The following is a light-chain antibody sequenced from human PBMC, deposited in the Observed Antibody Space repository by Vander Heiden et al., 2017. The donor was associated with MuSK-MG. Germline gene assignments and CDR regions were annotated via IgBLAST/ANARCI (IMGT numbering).Light chain of an antibody. CDR2: AAS. J-gene: IGKJ2*01. V-gene: IGKV1-39*01. Sequence: DIHMTQSPSSLSASVGDRVTITCRASQSISSYLNWYQQKPGKAPKLLIYAASSLQSGVPSRFSGSGSGTDFTLTISRLQPEDFATYYCQQSDSTPYTFGQGTKLDIK. CDR3: QQSDSTPYT. CDR1: QSISSY.